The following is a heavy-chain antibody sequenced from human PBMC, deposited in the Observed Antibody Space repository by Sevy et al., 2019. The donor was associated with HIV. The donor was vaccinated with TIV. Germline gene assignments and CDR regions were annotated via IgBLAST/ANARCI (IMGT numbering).Heavy chain of an antibody. CDR3: ARGTTVTDALDY. D-gene: IGHD4-17*01. CDR2: ISGSGART. Sequence: GESLKISCAASGFTFSSYAMSWVRQTPGKGLEWVSGISGSGARTYYADSVKGRFTISRDSSTHTLYLQMNSLRAEDTAVYYCARGTTVTDALDYWGQGTLVTVSS. J-gene: IGHJ4*02. V-gene: IGHV3-23*01. CDR1: GFTFSSYA.